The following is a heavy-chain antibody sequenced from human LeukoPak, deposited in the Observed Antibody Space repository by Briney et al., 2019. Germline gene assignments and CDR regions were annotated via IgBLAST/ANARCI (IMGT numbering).Heavy chain of an antibody. CDR2: ISAYNGNT. CDR3: ARSVGIAAAGVLYFDY. V-gene: IGHV1-18*04. CDR1: GYTFTSYG. Sequence: ASVKVSCKASGYTFTSYGISWVRQAPGQGLEWMGWISAYNGNTNYAQKLQGRFTMTTDTSTSTAYMELRSLRSDDTAVYYCARSVGIAAAGVLYFDYWGQGTLVTVSS. J-gene: IGHJ4*02. D-gene: IGHD6-13*01.